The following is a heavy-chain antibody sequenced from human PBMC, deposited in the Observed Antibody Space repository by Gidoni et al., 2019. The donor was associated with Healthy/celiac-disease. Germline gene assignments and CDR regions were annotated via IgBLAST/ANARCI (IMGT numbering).Heavy chain of an antibody. J-gene: IGHJ3*02. D-gene: IGHD3-22*01. CDR1: GFTFRSYS. Sequence: EVQLVESGGGLVKPGGSLILSCAASGFTFRSYSMNWVRQAPGKGLEWVSSISSSSSYIYYADSVKGRFTISRDNAKNSLYLQMNSLRAEDTAVYYCARGGYDSSEDAFDIWGQGTMVTVSS. CDR2: ISSSSSYI. CDR3: ARGGYDSSEDAFDI. V-gene: IGHV3-21*01.